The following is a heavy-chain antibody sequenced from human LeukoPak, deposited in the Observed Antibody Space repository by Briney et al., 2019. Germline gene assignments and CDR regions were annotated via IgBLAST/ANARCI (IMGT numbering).Heavy chain of an antibody. CDR2: ITYDGYYK. D-gene: IGHD3-10*01. V-gene: IGHV3-30*03. Sequence: GTSLRLSCAASGFTFTNYGMHWVRQAPGKGLEWVALITYDGYYKYYSDSVKGRFTISSDTSKNTLYLQMKSLRAEDTAVYYCARDLSPVVRASPMGYWGQGTPVTVSS. CDR3: ARDLSPVVRASPMGY. J-gene: IGHJ4*02. CDR1: GFTFTNYG.